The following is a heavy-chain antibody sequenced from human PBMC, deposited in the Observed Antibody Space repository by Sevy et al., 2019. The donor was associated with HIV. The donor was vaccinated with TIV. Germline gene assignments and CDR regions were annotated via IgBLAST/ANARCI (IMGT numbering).Heavy chain of an antibody. Sequence: SETLSLTCTVSGGSISSSGSFWGWIRQSPGWGLEWIADISYVGKANYNPSLRGRVTISRDTSNNHFSLRLSSVSAADTGVYYCAKIFAHWGQGTLVTVSS. CDR3: AKIFAH. CDR1: GGSISSSGSF. CDR2: ISYVGKA. V-gene: IGHV4-39*02. J-gene: IGHJ5*02.